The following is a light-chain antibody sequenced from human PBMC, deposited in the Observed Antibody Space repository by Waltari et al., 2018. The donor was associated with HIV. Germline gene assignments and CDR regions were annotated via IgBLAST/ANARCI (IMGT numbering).Light chain of an antibody. CDR2: DGS. Sequence: SYVLTQAPSVSVAPGQTASISCGGDKIGTKSVHWDQQKPGQAPVLVVYDGSDRPSRIPGRFSVFNTGNTATLTISRVEAVDEDDYYCQVWHSKTDQVVFGGGTKVTVL. J-gene: IGLJ2*01. V-gene: IGLV3-21*02. CDR3: QVWHSKTDQVV. CDR1: KIGTKS.